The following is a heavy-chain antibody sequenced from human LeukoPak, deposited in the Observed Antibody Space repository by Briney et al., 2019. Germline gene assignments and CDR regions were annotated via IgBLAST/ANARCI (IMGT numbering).Heavy chain of an antibody. Sequence: GGSLRLSCAASGFSFRSCWMHWVRQAPGKELVWVSRINSDGSSTSYADSVKGRFTISRDNAKNTLYLQMNSLRAEDTAVYYCARRGIAAAGDDYWGQGTLVTVSS. V-gene: IGHV3-74*01. D-gene: IGHD6-13*01. J-gene: IGHJ4*02. CDR3: ARRGIAAAGDDY. CDR2: INSDGSST. CDR1: GFSFRSCW.